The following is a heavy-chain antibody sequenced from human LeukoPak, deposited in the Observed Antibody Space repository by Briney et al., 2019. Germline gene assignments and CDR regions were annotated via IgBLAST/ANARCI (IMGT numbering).Heavy chain of an antibody. D-gene: IGHD3-10*01. CDR1: GFTFSSYV. J-gene: IGHJ4*02. Sequence: GGSLRLSCAASGFTFSSYVMHWVRQAPGKGLEWVAIISYDGSNKYYADSVKGRFTISRDNSKNTLYLQMNSLRAEDTAVYYCAKDRLYGSGSYYNVDYWGQGTLVTVSS. CDR3: AKDRLYGSGSYYNVDY. CDR2: ISYDGSNK. V-gene: IGHV3-30*18.